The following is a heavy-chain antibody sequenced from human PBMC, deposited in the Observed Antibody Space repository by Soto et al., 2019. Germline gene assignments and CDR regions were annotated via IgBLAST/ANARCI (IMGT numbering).Heavy chain of an antibody. V-gene: IGHV1-69*12. CDR1: GGTFSSYA. CDR2: IIPIFGTA. D-gene: IGHD2-15*01. J-gene: IGHJ3*02. Sequence: QVQLVQSGAEVKKPGSSVKVSCKASGGTFSSYAISWVRQAPGQELEWMGGIIPIFGTANYAQKFQGRVTITADESTSTAYMELSSLRSEDTAVYYCASGLVAISTRAFDIWGQGTMVTVSS. CDR3: ASGLVAISTRAFDI.